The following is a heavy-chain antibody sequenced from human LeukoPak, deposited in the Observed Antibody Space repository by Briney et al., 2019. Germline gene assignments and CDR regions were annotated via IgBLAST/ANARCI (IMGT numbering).Heavy chain of an antibody. J-gene: IGHJ4*02. CDR3: ATDRPYYYDSSGYQTSFDY. Sequence: GASVKVSCKVSGYTLTELSMHWVRQAPGKGLEWMGGFDPEDGETIYAQKFQGRVTMTEDTSTDTAYMELSSLRSEDTAVYYCATDRPYYYDSSGYQTSFDYWGQGTLVTVSS. CDR2: FDPEDGET. CDR1: GYTLTELS. V-gene: IGHV1-24*01. D-gene: IGHD3-22*01.